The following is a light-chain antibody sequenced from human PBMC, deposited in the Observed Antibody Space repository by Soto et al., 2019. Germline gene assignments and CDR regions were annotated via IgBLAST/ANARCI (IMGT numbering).Light chain of an antibody. CDR1: QDISNY. V-gene: IGKV1-33*01. Sequence: DIQMTQSPSSLSASVGDRVTITCQASQDISNYLNWYQQKPGKAPKLLIYDASNLETGVPSRFSGSGSGTDFTFTISSLQPEDIASYYCRQYDNLPATFGGGTKVDIK. CDR3: RQYDNLPAT. J-gene: IGKJ4*01. CDR2: DAS.